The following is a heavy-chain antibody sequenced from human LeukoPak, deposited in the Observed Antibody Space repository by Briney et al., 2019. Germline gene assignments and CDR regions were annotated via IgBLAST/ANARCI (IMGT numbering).Heavy chain of an antibody. Sequence: GGSLRLSCAASGFTFSYYWMHWVRQAPGKGLVWVSRINSDGSSTSYADSVEGRFTISRDNAKNTLYLQMNSLRAEDTAVYYCASPARGTGSGSYYTPRRSTYYYYMDVWGKGTTVTVSS. V-gene: IGHV3-74*01. CDR3: ASPARGTGSGSYYTPRRSTYYYYMDV. D-gene: IGHD3-10*01. CDR1: GFTFSYYW. J-gene: IGHJ6*03. CDR2: INSDGSST.